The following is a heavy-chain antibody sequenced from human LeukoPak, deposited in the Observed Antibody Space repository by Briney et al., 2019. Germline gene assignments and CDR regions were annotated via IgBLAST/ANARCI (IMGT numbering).Heavy chain of an antibody. V-gene: IGHV3-21*01. CDR2: ISSSSSYI. Sequence: GGSLRLSCAASGFTFSSYSMNWVRQAPGKGLEWVSSISSSSSYIYYADSVKGRFTISRDNAKNSLYLQMNSLRAEDTAVYYCARDSCSSTSCYERFDYWGQGTLVTVSS. CDR1: GFTFSSYS. J-gene: IGHJ4*02. CDR3: ARDSCSSTSCYERFDY. D-gene: IGHD2-2*01.